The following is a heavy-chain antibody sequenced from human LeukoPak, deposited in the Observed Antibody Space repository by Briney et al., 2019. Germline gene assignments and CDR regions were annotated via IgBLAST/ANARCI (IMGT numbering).Heavy chain of an antibody. CDR3: ARAIKYGSGSYWFDY. V-gene: IGHV3-23*01. CDR1: GFTFSSFA. Sequence: GGSLRLSCAASGFTFSSFAMTWVRQAPGKGLEWVSIISVNGGSTYAGSVKGRFTISRDNSKNTLYLQMNSLRAEDTAVYYCARAIKYGSGSYWFDYWGQGTLVTVSS. J-gene: IGHJ4*02. CDR2: ISVNGGST. D-gene: IGHD3-10*01.